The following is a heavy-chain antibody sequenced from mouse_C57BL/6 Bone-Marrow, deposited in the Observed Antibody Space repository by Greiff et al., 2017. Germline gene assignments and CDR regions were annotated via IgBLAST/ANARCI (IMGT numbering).Heavy chain of an antibody. V-gene: IGHV1-52*01. J-gene: IGHJ4*01. CDR3: ARRGGNYGEGAMDY. Sequence: QVQLQQPGAELVRPGSSVKLSCTASGYTFTSYWMHWVQQRPIQGLEWIGNIDPSDSDTHYNQKFKDKATLTVDKSSSTAYMQLSSLTSEDSAVYYCARRGGNYGEGAMDYWGQGTSVTASS. CDR2: IDPSDSDT. CDR1: GYTFTSYW. D-gene: IGHD2-1*01.